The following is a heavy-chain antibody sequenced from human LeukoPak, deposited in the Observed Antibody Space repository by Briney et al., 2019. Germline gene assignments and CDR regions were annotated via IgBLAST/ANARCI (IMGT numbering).Heavy chain of an antibody. CDR2: MYNRGST. J-gene: IGHJ4*02. D-gene: IGHD6-19*01. CDR1: GNSISNYY. CDR3: ARAEKAVTGTLDS. V-gene: IGHV4-59*01. Sequence: PSETLSLTCTVSGNSISNYYWSWIQQSTGKEPEWIGYMYNRGSTIYNPSLKSRVTISTDTSKNQFSLRLTSVTAADTAVYYCARAEKAVTGTLDSWGQGTLITVSS.